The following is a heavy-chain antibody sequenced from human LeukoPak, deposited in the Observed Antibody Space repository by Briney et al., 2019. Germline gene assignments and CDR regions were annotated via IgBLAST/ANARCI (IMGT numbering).Heavy chain of an antibody. V-gene: IGHV1-2*02. D-gene: IGHD3-22*01. CDR3: ANYYYDSIGAFDI. J-gene: IGHJ3*02. CDR2: INPNSGGT. Sequence: ASVKDSCKASGYTFTGYYMHWVRQAPGQGLEWMGWINPNSGGTNYAQKFQGRVTMTRDTSISTAYMELSRLRSDDTAVYYCANYYYDSIGAFDIWGQGTMVTVSS. CDR1: GYTFTGYY.